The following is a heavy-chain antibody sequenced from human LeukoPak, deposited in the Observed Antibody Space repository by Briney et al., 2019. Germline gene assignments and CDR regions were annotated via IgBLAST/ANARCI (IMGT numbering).Heavy chain of an antibody. CDR3: ARDSYSGSYSYFDY. D-gene: IGHD1-26*01. J-gene: IGHJ4*02. CDR1: GFTFSTSD. V-gene: IGHV3-48*03. Sequence: GGSLRLSCAASGFTFSTSDMNWIRQAPGKGLEWVSHISSSGSTITHADSVKGRFTVSRVNTKNSLYLQMNSLRAEDTALYYCARDSYSGSYSYFDYWGQGTLVTVSS. CDR2: ISSSGSTI.